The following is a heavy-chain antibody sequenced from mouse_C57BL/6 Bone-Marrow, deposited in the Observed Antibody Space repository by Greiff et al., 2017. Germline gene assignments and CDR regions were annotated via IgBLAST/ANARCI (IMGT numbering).Heavy chain of an antibody. CDR3: ARGYLDY. Sequence: EVKLVESGGGLVKPGGSLKLSCAASGFTFNDYGMHWVRQAPEKGLEWVAYISSGSSTIYYADTVKGRFTISRDNAKNTLCLQMTSLRSEDTAMYYCARGYLDYWGQGTTLTVSS. V-gene: IGHV5-17*01. J-gene: IGHJ2*01. CDR2: ISSGSSTI. CDR1: GFTFNDYG. D-gene: IGHD2-2*01.